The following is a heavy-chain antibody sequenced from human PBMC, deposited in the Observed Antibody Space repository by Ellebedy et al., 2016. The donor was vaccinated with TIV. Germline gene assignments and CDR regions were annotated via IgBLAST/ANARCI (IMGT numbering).Heavy chain of an antibody. V-gene: IGHV1-46*01. J-gene: IGHJ4*02. CDR1: GYTFTSYY. CDR2: INPSGGST. Sequence: AASVKVSCKASGYTFTSYYMHWVRQAPGLGLEWMGIINPSGGSTSYAQKFQGRITVTRDTSTSTLYIELSSLRSEDTAVYYCARSTVRGKYYFDYWGQGTLVTVSS. CDR3: ARSTVRGKYYFDY. D-gene: IGHD3-10*01.